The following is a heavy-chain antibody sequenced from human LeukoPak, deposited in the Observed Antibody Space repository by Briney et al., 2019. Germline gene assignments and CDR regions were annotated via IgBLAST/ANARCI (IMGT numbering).Heavy chain of an antibody. J-gene: IGHJ2*01. CDR3: ARGKYGSGDAYFDL. D-gene: IGHD3-10*01. V-gene: IGHV4-4*07. Sequence: SETLSLTCTVSGGSISTYYWSWIRQPAGKGLEWIGRIYTSGSTTYNPSLNSRVTMSVETSKNQFSLKLSSVTAADTAVYYCARGKYGSGDAYFDLWGRGTLVTVSS. CDR1: GGSISTYY. CDR2: IYTSGST.